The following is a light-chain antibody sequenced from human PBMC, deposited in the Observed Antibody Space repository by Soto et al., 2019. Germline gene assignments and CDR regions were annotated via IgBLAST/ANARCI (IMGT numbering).Light chain of an antibody. J-gene: IGKJ5*01. CDR3: QHIYSPPHT. Sequence: DIQMTQSPSSLSASAGDRVTITCRASENIRTYLNWYQQKPGKAPEVLIYAASKLQSGVPLRFSGTGSGTDFTLNITRLQPEDFGTYYCQHIYSPPHTFGQGTRLEIK. CDR1: ENIRTY. V-gene: IGKV1-39*01. CDR2: AAS.